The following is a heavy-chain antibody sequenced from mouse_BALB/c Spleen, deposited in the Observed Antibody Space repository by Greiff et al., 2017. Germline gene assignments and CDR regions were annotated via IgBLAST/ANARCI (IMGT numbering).Heavy chain of an antibody. V-gene: IGHV5-6*01. CDR1: GFTFSSYG. CDR2: ISSGGSYT. J-gene: IGHJ1*01. D-gene: IGHD1-1*01. CDR3: ASTNHWYFDV. Sequence: EVKLMESGGDLVKPGGSLKLSCAASGFTFSSYGMSWVRQTPDKRLEWVATISSGGSYTYYPDSVKGRFTISRDNAKNTLYLQMSSLKSEDTAMYYCASTNHWYFDVWGAGTTVTVSS.